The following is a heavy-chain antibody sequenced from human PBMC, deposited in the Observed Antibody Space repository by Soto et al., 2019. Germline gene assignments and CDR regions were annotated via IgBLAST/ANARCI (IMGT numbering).Heavy chain of an antibody. D-gene: IGHD2-2*01. CDR2: IYYSGST. J-gene: IGHJ4*02. Sequence: PSETLSLTCTVSGGSISSGGYYWSWIRQHPGKGLEWIGYIYYSGSTYYNPSLKSRVTISVDTSKNQFSLKLSSVTAADTAVYYCARDHCSGTSCWPIFDYWGQGTLVTVSS. CDR3: ARDHCSGTSCWPIFDY. V-gene: IGHV4-31*03. CDR1: GGSISSGGYY.